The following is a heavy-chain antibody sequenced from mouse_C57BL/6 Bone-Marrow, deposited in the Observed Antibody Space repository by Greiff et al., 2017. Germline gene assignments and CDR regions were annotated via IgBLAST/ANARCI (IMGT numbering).Heavy chain of an antibody. V-gene: IGHV5-6*01. J-gene: IGHJ2*01. D-gene: IGHD3-2*02. CDR3: ASPRDSSVSREIFFDY. Sequence: EVMLVESGGDLVKPGGSLKLSCAASGFTFSSYGMSWVRQTPDKRLEWVATISSGGSYTYYPDSVKGRFTISRDNAKNTLYLQMSSLKSDDTAMYYCASPRDSSVSREIFFDYWGQGTTLTVSS. CDR1: GFTFSSYG. CDR2: ISSGGSYT.